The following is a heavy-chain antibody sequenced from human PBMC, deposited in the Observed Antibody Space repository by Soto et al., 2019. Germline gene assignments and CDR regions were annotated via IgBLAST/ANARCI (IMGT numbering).Heavy chain of an antibody. V-gene: IGHV1-24*01. CDR3: ATDYWGAAAGTGSPDDY. CDR1: GYTLTELS. D-gene: IGHD6-13*01. Sequence: ASVKVSCKVSGYTLTELSMHWVRQAPGKGLEWMGGFDPEDGETIYAQKFQGRVTMTEDTSTDTAYMELSSLRSEDTAVYYCATDYWGAAAGTGSPDDYWGQGTLVTVSS. CDR2: FDPEDGET. J-gene: IGHJ4*02.